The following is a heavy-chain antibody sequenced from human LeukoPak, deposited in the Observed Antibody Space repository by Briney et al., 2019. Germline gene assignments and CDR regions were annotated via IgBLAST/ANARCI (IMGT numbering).Heavy chain of an antibody. CDR3: ARRPWVGAADS. CDR1: GGSFSGYY. CDR2: INHSGIS. V-gene: IGHV4-34*01. D-gene: IGHD1-26*01. Sequence: SETQSLTCAVYGGSFSGYYWTWIRQPPGKGLEWIGEINHSGISNHNPSLKSRLTMSVDTSKNQFSLRLTSVTAADTALYYCARRPWVGAADSWGQGTLVTVSS. J-gene: IGHJ3*01.